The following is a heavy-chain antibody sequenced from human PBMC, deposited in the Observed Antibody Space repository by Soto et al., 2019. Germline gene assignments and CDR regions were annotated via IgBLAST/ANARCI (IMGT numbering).Heavy chain of an antibody. CDR3: PTLTLGIAAAGTISFCFDY. V-gene: IGHV4-34*01. Sequence: SETLSLTCAVYGGSFSGYYWSWIRQPPGKGLEWIGEINHSGSTNYNPSLESRVTISVDTSKNHFSLKLSSVTAADTAVYSCPTLTLGIAAAGTISFCFDYWGQGTLVTVSS. J-gene: IGHJ4*02. CDR2: INHSGST. CDR1: GGSFSGYY. D-gene: IGHD6-13*01.